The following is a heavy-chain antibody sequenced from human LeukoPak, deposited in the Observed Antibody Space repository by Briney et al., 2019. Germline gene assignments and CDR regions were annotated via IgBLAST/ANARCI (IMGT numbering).Heavy chain of an antibody. J-gene: IGHJ6*03. CDR2: INPNSGGT. CDR3: ARDVVGYNWNDGDYYYYYMDV. Sequence: ASVKVSCKASGYTFTGYYMHWVRQAPGQGLEWMGWINPNSGGTNYAQKFQGRGTMTRDTSISTAYMELSRLRSDDTAVYYCARDVVGYNWNDGDYYYYYMDVWGKGTTVTISS. D-gene: IGHD1-1*01. V-gene: IGHV1-2*02. CDR1: GYTFTGYY.